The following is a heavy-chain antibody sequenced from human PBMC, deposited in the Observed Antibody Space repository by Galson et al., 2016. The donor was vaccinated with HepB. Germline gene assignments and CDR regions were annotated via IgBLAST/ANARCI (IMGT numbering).Heavy chain of an antibody. CDR2: IKSRTDGETT. CDR3: TTPPLPYGDYPLDN. CDR1: GFSFTNAW. D-gene: IGHD4-17*01. V-gene: IGHV3-15*01. J-gene: IGHJ4*02. Sequence: SLRLSCAASGFSFTNAWMFWVRQAPGKGLEWVGRIKSRTDGETTGYGAPVKGSFTLSRDDSKKTQSLQMNRLKVEDTAVYFCTTPPLPYGDYPLDNWGQGTLSTVSS.